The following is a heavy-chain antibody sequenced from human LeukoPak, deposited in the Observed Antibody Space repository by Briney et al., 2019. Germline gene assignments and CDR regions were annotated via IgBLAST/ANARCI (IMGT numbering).Heavy chain of an antibody. CDR2: ISSGSSDM. D-gene: IGHD2-15*01. CDR3: ASQGGLDD. CDR1: GFSFRSHT. J-gene: IGHJ4*02. Sequence: GGSLRLSCAASGFSFRSHTMNWVRQAPGKGLEWVSSISSGSSDMYYADSVKGRFTISRDNAKNSLYLEVNSLRAEDTAVYYCASQGGLDDWGQGTLVTVSS. V-gene: IGHV3-21*01.